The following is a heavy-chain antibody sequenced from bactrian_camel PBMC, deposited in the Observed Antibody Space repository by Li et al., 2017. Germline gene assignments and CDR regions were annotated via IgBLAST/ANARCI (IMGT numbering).Heavy chain of an antibody. D-gene: IGHD5*01. J-gene: IGHJ4*01. Sequence: HVQLVESGGGSVQAGGSLNISCAASGVTRNAYCIGWFRQVPGKEREGVAAVYARGVRYYYADSVKGRFTISHDEVKNTLYLEMNSQNPEDTALYFCAANPPTRGWVPCGLLPGYNYWGQGTQVTVS. CDR3: AANPPTRGWVPCGLLPGYNY. CDR1: GVTRNAYC. V-gene: IGHV3S1*01. CDR2: VYARGVRY.